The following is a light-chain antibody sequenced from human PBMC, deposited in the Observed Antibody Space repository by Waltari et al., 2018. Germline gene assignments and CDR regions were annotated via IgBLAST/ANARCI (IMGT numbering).Light chain of an antibody. CDR1: QSVSSW. J-gene: IGKJ1*01. CDR2: KAS. V-gene: IGKV1-5*03. Sequence: DIQMTQFPSTLSASVGDRVTITCRARQSVSSWLAWYPQKPGKAPKLLIYKASTLEGGVPSRFSGSGSGTEFTLTISSLQPDDFATYYCQQYNTYSTFGQGTKVDIK. CDR3: QQYNTYST.